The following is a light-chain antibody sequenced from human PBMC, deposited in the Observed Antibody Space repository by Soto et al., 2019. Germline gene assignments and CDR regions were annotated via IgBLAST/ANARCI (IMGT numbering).Light chain of an antibody. CDR3: NSYTSTSPPYV. V-gene: IGLV2-14*01. CDR1: SSDIGRYNF. J-gene: IGLJ1*01. Sequence: QSVLTQPASVSGSAGQSISISCTGTSSDIGRYNFVSWYQQRPGQAPKLLIFDVSHRPSGISDRFSGSKSGYTASLTISGLQAEDEADYYCNSYTSTSPPYVFGTG. CDR2: DVS.